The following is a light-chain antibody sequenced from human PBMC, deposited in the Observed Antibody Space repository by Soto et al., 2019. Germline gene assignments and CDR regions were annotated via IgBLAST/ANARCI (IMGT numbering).Light chain of an antibody. CDR3: QQYNNWPWT. J-gene: IGKJ1*01. V-gene: IGKV3-15*01. CDR1: QSICDT. Sequence: EIVMTQSPATLSMSPGGIATLSCWASQSICDTLAWYQQKPGQAPRLLIYCASTRSTGFPARFSGSGSGTDFTLTISSLPSEYLADYYCQQYNNWPWTFGQGNKVEIK. CDR2: CAS.